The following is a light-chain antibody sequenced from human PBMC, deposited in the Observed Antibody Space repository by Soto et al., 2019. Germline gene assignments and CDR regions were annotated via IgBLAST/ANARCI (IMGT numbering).Light chain of an antibody. V-gene: IGKV3-20*01. J-gene: IGKJ1*01. CDR3: NQYGSSPPT. Sequence: EIVLTQSPATLSLSPGERATLSCRASQSVGRDYLAWYQQKPGQAHRVVIYNASSRATGIPDRFSGSGSGTDFTLTIRRLEPEDFAVYYCNQYGSSPPTFGQGAKVDIK. CDR2: NAS. CDR1: QSVGRDY.